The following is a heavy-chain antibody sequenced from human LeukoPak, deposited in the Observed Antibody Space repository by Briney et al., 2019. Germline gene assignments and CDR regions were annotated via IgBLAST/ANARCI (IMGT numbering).Heavy chain of an antibody. CDR1: GGSISSSSYY. D-gene: IGHD1-26*01. CDR2: IYYSGST. CDR3: ARREWELLEDYYFDY. V-gene: IGHV4-39*01. J-gene: IGHJ4*02. Sequence: PSQTLSLTCAVSGGSISSSSYYWGWIRQPPGKGLEWIGSIYYSGSTYCNPSLKSRVTISVDTSKNQFSLKLSSVTAADTAVYYCARREWELLEDYYFDYWGQGTLVTVSS.